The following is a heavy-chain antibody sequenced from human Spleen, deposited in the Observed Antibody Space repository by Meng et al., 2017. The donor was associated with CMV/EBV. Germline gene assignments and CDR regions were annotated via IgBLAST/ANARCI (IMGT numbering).Heavy chain of an antibody. J-gene: IGHJ6*02. CDR1: GGSISSYY. D-gene: IGHD3-3*01. CDR3: ARGLVTIRKAGMDV. V-gene: IGHV4-59*01. CDR2: IYYSGST. Sequence: GSLRLSCTVSGGSISSYYWSWIRQPPGKGLEWIGYIYYSGSTNYNPSLKSRVTISVDTSKNQFSLKLSSVTAADTAVYYCARGLVTIRKAGMDVWGQGTTVTVSS.